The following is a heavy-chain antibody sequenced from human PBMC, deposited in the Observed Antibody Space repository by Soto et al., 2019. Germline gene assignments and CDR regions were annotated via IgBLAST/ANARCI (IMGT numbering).Heavy chain of an antibody. CDR3: AAGRTGGSYYGMDV. D-gene: IGHD2-2*01. CDR1: GFTFTDSA. V-gene: IGHV1-58*01. Sequence: EASVKVSCKVSGFTFTDSAVQCVRQARGQGLEWIGWIVVGSGNTNYAQKFQERVTITRDMSTSTAYMELSSLRSEDTAVYYCAAGRTGGSYYGMDVWGQGTTVTVSS. CDR2: IVVGSGNT. J-gene: IGHJ6*02.